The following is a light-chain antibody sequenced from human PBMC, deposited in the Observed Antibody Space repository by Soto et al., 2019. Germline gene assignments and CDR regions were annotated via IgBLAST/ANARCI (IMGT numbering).Light chain of an antibody. V-gene: IGLV2-8*01. J-gene: IGLJ3*02. CDR2: EVT. CDR3: RSYAASNNFYFV. Sequence: QSALTQPPSASGSPGQSVTISCTGTGSDVGGYNYVSWYQQYPGRAPKLMIYEVTKRPSGVPDRFSGSKSGNTASLTVSGLQAEDEADYYCRSYAASNNFYFVFGGGTQLT. CDR1: GSDVGGYNY.